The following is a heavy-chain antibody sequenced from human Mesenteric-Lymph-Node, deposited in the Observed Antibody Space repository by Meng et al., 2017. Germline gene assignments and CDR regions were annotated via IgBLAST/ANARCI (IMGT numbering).Heavy chain of an antibody. D-gene: IGHD4-17*01. CDR1: GFTFSRHA. V-gene: IGHV3-33*01. J-gene: IGHJ4*02. CDR2: IWHDGTNK. Sequence: GESLKISCAASGFTFSRHAMHWVRQAPGKGLEWVAVIWHDGTNKYYADSVKGRFTISRDNSENTLHLQMNSLRAEDTAVYYCARDFDYGDYMVDYWGRGTLVTVSS. CDR3: ARDFDYGDYMVDY.